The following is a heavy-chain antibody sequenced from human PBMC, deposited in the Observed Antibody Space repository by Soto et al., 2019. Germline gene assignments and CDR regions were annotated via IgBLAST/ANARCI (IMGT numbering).Heavy chain of an antibody. Sequence: PSETLSLTCTVSGGSISSYYWSWIRQPPGKGLEWIGYIYYSGSTNYNPSLKSRVTISVDTSKSQFSLKLSSVTAADTAVYYCARMVGWDIVVVVAATPFYYYMDVWGKGTTVTVSS. CDR2: IYYSGST. D-gene: IGHD2-15*01. CDR1: GGSISSYY. V-gene: IGHV4-59*08. J-gene: IGHJ6*03. CDR3: ARMVGWDIVVVVAATPFYYYMDV.